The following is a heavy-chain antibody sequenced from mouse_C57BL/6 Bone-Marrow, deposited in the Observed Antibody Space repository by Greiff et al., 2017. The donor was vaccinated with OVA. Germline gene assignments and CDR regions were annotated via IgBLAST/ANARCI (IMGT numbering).Heavy chain of an antibody. CDR2: IDPETGGT. J-gene: IGHJ1*03. D-gene: IGHD1-1*01. V-gene: IGHV1-15*01. Sequence: QVQLQQSGAELVRPGASVTLSCKASGYTFTDYEMHWVKQTPVHGLEWIGAIDPETGGTAYNQKFKGKAILTADKSSSTAYMELRSLTSEDSAVYDCTRFGYYGSSYRSWYFDVWGTGATVTGSS. CDR1: GYTFTDYE. CDR3: TRFGYYGSSYRSWYFDV.